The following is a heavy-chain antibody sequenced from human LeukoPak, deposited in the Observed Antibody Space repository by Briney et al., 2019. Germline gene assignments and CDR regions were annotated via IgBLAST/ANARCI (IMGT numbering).Heavy chain of an antibody. CDR2: IYYSGST. CDR1: GGSISSGGYY. J-gene: IGHJ3*02. Sequence: SETLSLTCTVSGGSISSGGYYWSWIRQHPGKGLEWIGYIYYSGSTYYNPSLKSRVTISVDTSKNQFSLKLSSVTAADTAVYYCAREVSGDYGEADAFDIWGQGTMVTVSS. CDR3: AREVSGDYGEADAFDI. D-gene: IGHD4-17*01. V-gene: IGHV4-31*03.